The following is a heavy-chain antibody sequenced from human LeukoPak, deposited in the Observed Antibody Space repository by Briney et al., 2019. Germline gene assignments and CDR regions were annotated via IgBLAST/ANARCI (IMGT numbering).Heavy chain of an antibody. CDR3: ARQAYGRAGDYYDSSGVPNAFDI. D-gene: IGHD3-22*01. CDR2: IYPGDSDT. CDR1: GYSFTSYW. Sequence: GESLKISCKGSGYSFTSYWIGWVRQMPGKGLEWMGIIYPGDSDTRYSPSFQGQVTISADKSISTAYLQWSSLKASDTAMYYCARQAYGRAGDYYDSSGVPNAFDIWGQGTMVTVSS. V-gene: IGHV5-51*01. J-gene: IGHJ3*02.